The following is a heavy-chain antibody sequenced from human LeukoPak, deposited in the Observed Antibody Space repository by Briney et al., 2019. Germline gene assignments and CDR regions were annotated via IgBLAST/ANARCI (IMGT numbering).Heavy chain of an antibody. Sequence: SVKVSCKASGGTFSSYAISWVRQAPGQGLELMGGIIPIFGTANYAQKFQGRVTITTDESTSTAYMELSSLRSEDTAVYYCARGYDCSSTSCWRTSFDYWGQGTLVTVSS. CDR3: ARGYDCSSTSCWRTSFDY. D-gene: IGHD2-2*01. J-gene: IGHJ4*02. V-gene: IGHV1-69*05. CDR1: GGTFSSYA. CDR2: IIPIFGTA.